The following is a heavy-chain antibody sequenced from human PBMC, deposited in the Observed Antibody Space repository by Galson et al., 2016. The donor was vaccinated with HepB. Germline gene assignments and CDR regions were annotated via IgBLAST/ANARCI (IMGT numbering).Heavy chain of an antibody. V-gene: IGHV1-8*01. J-gene: IGHJ4*02. CDR1: GYSFTSYD. Sequence: SVKVSCKASGYSFTSYDIHWVRQAPGQGLECVGWMKRDILNTAYAQKFQGRVVLTRNTSINTAYMELNKLRTEDTDIYYCARLQVVGQMNSLAAADAWIDCCARSSATVNWGQGTRVTVSS. CDR3: ARLQVVGQMNSLAAADAWIDCCARSSATVN. CDR2: MKRDILNT. D-gene: IGHD5-12*01.